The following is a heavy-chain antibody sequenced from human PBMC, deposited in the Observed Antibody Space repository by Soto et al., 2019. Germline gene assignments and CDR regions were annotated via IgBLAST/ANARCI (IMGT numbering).Heavy chain of an antibody. CDR1: GFTFSSYG. V-gene: IGHV3-33*01. J-gene: IGHJ4*02. D-gene: IGHD6-19*01. CDR2: IWYDGSNK. CDR3: ASTLQGRYSSGGSFDY. Sequence: GGSLRLSCAASGFTFSSYGMHWVRQAPGKGLEWVAVIWYDGSNKYYADSVKGRFTISRDNSKNTLYLQMNSLRAEDTAVYYCASTLQGRYSSGGSFDYWGQGTLVTVSS.